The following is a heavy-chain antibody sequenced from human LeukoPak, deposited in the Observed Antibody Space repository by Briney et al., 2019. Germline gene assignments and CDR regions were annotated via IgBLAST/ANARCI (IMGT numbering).Heavy chain of an antibody. V-gene: IGHV3-23*01. CDR3: AKDGRGAYPGRQGFDF. CDR2: TSGSGGST. Sequence: PGGSLCLTCVASGFTFSSYAMSWVRQAPGKGLEWVSATSGSGGSTYYADSVKGRFTISRDNSKNTLYLQMNSLRAEDTAVYYCAKDGRGAYPGRQGFDFWGQGTMVTVSS. J-gene: IGHJ3*01. D-gene: IGHD1-1*01. CDR1: GFTFSSYA.